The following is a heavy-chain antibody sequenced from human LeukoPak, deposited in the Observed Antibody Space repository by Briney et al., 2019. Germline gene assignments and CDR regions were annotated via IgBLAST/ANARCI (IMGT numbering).Heavy chain of an antibody. Sequence: SEALSLTFAGYGGSFSGYYWSWIRQPPGKGVEWIGEINHGGSTNYNPSLKSRVTISVDTSKNQFSLKLSSVTAADTAVYYCARGSRWTAFDIWGQGTMVTVSS. D-gene: IGHD6-13*01. CDR2: INHGGST. CDR3: ARGSRWTAFDI. J-gene: IGHJ3*02. CDR1: GGSFSGYY. V-gene: IGHV4-34*01.